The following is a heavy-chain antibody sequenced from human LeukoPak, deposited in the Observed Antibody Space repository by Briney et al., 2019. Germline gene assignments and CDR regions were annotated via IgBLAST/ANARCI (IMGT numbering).Heavy chain of an antibody. CDR1: GFTFSSYG. V-gene: IGHV3-23*01. D-gene: IGHD1-26*01. CDR3: ARAILSGSYPTP. Sequence: GGSLRLSCAASGFTFSSYGMSWVRQAPGKGLEWVSAISGSGGSTYYADSVKGRFTISRDNAKNTLYLQMNSLRAEDTAVYYCARAILSGSYPTPWGQGTLVTVSS. J-gene: IGHJ5*02. CDR2: ISGSGGST.